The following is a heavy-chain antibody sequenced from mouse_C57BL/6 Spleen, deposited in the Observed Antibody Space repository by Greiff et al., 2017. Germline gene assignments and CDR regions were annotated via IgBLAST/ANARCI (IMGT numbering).Heavy chain of an antibody. CDR1: GYSFTGYY. D-gene: IGHD2-3*01. V-gene: IGHV1-42*01. CDR2: INPSTGGT. CDR3: ARWNDGYSLDV. Sequence: VQLQQSGPELVKPGASVKISCKASGYSFTGYYMNWVKQSPEKSLEWIGEINPSTGGTTYNQKFKAKATLTVDKSSSTAYMQLKSLTSEDSAVYYCARWNDGYSLDVWGTGTTVTVSS. J-gene: IGHJ1*03.